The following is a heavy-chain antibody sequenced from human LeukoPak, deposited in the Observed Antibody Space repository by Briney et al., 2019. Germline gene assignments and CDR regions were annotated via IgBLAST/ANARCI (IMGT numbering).Heavy chain of an antibody. V-gene: IGHV1-3*01. D-gene: IGHD3-22*01. CDR3: AREPEPTYYYDGYYFDY. J-gene: IGHJ4*02. CDR2: INAGNGNT. CDR1: GYTFTSYA. Sequence: ASVKVSCKASGYTFTSYAMHWVRQAPGQRLEWMGWINAGNGNTKYSQKFQGRVTITRDTSASTAYMELSSLRSEDTAVYYCAREPEPTYYYDGYYFDYWGQGTLVTVSS.